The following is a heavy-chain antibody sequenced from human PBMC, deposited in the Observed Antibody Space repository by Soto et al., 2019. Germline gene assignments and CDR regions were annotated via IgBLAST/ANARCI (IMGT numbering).Heavy chain of an antibody. Sequence: QVQLQQWGAGLLKPSETLSLTCAVYGGSFSGYYWSWIRQPPGKGLEWIGEINHSGSTNYNPSLKSRVTISADTSKNQFSLKLSSVTAADTAVYYCARGKTMVRKPLLGYYYGMDVWGQGTTVTVSS. V-gene: IGHV4-34*01. J-gene: IGHJ6*02. D-gene: IGHD3-10*01. CDR3: ARGKTMVRKPLLGYYYGMDV. CDR1: GGSFSGYY. CDR2: INHSGST.